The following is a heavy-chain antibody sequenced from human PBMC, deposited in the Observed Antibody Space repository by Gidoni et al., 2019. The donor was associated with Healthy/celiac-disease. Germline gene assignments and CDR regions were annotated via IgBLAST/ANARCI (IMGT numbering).Heavy chain of an antibody. J-gene: IGHJ3*02. V-gene: IGHV1-3*01. CDR2: INAGNGNT. CDR1: GYTFTSYA. D-gene: IGHD3-3*01. Sequence: QVQLVQSGAEVKKPGASVKVSCKASGYTFTSYAMHWLRQAPGQRLEWMGWINAGNGNTKYSQKFQGRVTITRDTSASTAYMELSSLRSEDTAVYYCAREDFWNAFDIWGQGTMVTVSS. CDR3: AREDFWNAFDI.